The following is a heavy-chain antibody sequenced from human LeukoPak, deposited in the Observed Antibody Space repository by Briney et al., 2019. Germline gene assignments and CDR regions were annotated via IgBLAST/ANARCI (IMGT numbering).Heavy chain of an antibody. CDR1: GFTFSSYS. CDR3: ARDRGSSSWFDGMDV. V-gene: IGHV3-21*01. D-gene: IGHD6-13*01. Sequence: GGSLRLSCAASGFTFSSYSMNWVRQAPGKGLEWVSSISGSSSYIYYVDSVKGRFTISRDNAKNSLYLQMNSLRAEDTAVYYCARDRGSSSWFDGMDVWGQGTTVTVSS. J-gene: IGHJ6*02. CDR2: ISGSSSYI.